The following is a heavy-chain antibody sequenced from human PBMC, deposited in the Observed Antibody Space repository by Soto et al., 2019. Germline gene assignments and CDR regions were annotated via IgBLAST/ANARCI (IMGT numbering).Heavy chain of an antibody. CDR1: GGSISSGGYY. D-gene: IGHD2-15*01. CDR3: ARDXGLSSGGSFYY. Sequence: QVQLQESGPGLVKPSQTLSLTCTVSGGSISSGGYYWSWIRQHPGKGLEWIGYIYYSGSTYSNPSLXXXXXXXXXXXXXXXXXXXXXXXXXXXXXXYCARDXGLSSGGSFYYWGQGTLVTVXX. J-gene: IGHJ4*02. CDR2: IYYSGST. V-gene: IGHV4-31*01.